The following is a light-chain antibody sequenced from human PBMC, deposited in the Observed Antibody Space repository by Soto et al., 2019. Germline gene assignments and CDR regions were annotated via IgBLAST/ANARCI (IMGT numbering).Light chain of an antibody. J-gene: IGKJ4*01. CDR1: QDIGLF. CDR2: GSS. Sequence: DIQLTQSPSFLSASVGDRVSITCRASQDIGLFLAWYQQIPGQAPRLLMYGSSRLENGVPSRFSGSESGTEFTLTVSSLQTEDFGTYYCQQLKSYPLSFGGGTKVEVK. V-gene: IGKV1-9*01. CDR3: QQLKSYPLS.